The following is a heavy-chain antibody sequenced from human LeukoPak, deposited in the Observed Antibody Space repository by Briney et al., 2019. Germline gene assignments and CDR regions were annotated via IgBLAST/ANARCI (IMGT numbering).Heavy chain of an antibody. CDR2: IYYSGTA. Sequence: SETLSLTCTVSGGSISSYSWSWIRQPPGKGLEWIGYIYYSGTANYNPSLTSRVTISEDTSKNQFPLKLSSVTAADTAVYYCARGRDCSTTSCFSGYFYFGMDVWGQGTTVTVSS. CDR3: ARGRDCSTTSCFSGYFYFGMDV. V-gene: IGHV4-59*01. J-gene: IGHJ6*02. CDR1: GGSISSYS. D-gene: IGHD2-2*01.